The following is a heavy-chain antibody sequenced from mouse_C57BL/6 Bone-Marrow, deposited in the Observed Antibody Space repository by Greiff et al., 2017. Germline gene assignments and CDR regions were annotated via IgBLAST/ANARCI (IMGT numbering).Heavy chain of an antibody. CDR3: ARNPLYYYGSSFFDY. Sequence: QVTLKESGPGILQPSQTLSLPCSFSGFSLSTFGMGVGWIRQPSGKGLEWLAHIWWDDDKYYNPALKSRLTISKDTSKNQVFLKIANVDTADTATYYCARNPLYYYGSSFFDYWGQGTTLTVSS. D-gene: IGHD1-1*01. CDR1: GFSLSTFGMG. V-gene: IGHV8-8*01. J-gene: IGHJ2*01. CDR2: IWWDDDK.